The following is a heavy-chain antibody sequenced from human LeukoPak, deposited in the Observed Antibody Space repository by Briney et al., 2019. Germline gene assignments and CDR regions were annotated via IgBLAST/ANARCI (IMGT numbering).Heavy chain of an antibody. J-gene: IGHJ6*03. CDR2: ISGSGGST. CDR1: GFTFSNFA. V-gene: IGHV3-23*01. D-gene: IGHD6-13*01. Sequence: GGSLRLSCAASGFTFSNFAMTWVRQAPGKGLEWISAISGSGGSTYYADSVKGRFTISRDNSKNTLCLQMNSLRAEDTAVYYCAKDKAAAGFYYYYYMDVWGKGTTVTVSS. CDR3: AKDKAAAGFYYYYYMDV.